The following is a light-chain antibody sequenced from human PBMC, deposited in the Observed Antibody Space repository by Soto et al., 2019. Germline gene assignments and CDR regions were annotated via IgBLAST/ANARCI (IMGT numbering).Light chain of an antibody. Sequence: EIGVTQSPATLSVSPGERATLSCRASQSVSSNLAWYQQKPGQAPRLLIYGASTRATGIPATFSASGSGTEFTLTISSLQSEDFAVYYCQQYKNWPLTFGGGTKVEIK. CDR3: QQYKNWPLT. CDR1: QSVSSN. V-gene: IGKV3-15*01. J-gene: IGKJ4*01. CDR2: GAS.